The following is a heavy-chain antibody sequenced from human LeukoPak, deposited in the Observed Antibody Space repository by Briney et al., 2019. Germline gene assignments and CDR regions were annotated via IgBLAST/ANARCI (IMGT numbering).Heavy chain of an antibody. J-gene: IGHJ4*02. D-gene: IGHD3-10*01. Sequence: GGSLRLSCAASRFTFSTYAMSWVRQAPGKGLEWVSIISGSGGSTYYADSVKGRFTISRDNSKNTLYLQINSLRAEDTAVYYCAKRSGGVRGWSFDYWGQGTLVTVSS. CDR1: RFTFSTYA. CDR2: ISGSGGST. V-gene: IGHV3-23*01. CDR3: AKRSGGVRGWSFDY.